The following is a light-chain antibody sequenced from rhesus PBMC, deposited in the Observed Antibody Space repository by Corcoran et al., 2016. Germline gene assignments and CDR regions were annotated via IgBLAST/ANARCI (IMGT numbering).Light chain of an antibody. CDR2: DAS. J-gene: IGKJ4*01. CDR3: LQHNSYPLT. CDR1: QGISSY. V-gene: IGKV1-28*03. Sequence: DIQMTQSPSSLSASVGDTVTITCRASQGISSYLNWFQQKPGKAPKLLIYDASSVESGVPSRFSGSGDGTDFTLPIRSLQPEDYAAYYWLQHNSYPLTFGGGTKVEIK.